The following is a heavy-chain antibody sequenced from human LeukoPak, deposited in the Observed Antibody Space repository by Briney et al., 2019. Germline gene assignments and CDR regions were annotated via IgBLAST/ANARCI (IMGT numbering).Heavy chain of an antibody. Sequence: TSETLSLTCTVSGGSISRYYWSWIRQPPGKGLEWIGYIYYSGSTSYNPSLKSRVTISTDTSKNHFSLKLSSVTAADTAVYYCAREVVASAEVDYWGQGALVTVSS. CDR3: AREVVASAEVDY. CDR1: GGSISRYY. J-gene: IGHJ4*02. D-gene: IGHD6-13*01. CDR2: IYYSGST. V-gene: IGHV4-59*12.